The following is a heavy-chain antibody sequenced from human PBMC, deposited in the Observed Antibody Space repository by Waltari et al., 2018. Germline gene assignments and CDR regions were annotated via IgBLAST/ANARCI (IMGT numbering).Heavy chain of an antibody. CDR1: GFTFSSYA. V-gene: IGHV3-23*01. J-gene: IGHJ5*02. CDR3: AKETGRGTYNWFDP. CDR2: ISGGGSST. Sequence: EVQLLESGGGLVRPGESLRRSCAESGFTFSSYAMSWVRQAPGKGLEWVSSISGGGSSTYYADSVNGRFSISRDNSKNTLYLQMNSLRADDTAMYYCAKETGRGTYNWFDPWGQGTLVTVSS.